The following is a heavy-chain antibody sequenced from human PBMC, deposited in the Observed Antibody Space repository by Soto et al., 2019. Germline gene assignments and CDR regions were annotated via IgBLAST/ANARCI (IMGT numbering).Heavy chain of an antibody. CDR3: AKSGEG. V-gene: IGHV3-30*18. CDR1: GFTFSTYG. CDR2: ISFDGNNK. J-gene: IGHJ4*02. Sequence: QVQLVESGGGVVQPGRSLRLSCAASGFTFSTYGMHWVRQAPGKGLEWVAVISFDGNNKYYADSVKGRFTISRDNSKKTLYLQMNSLRAEDTAVYYCAKSGEGWGQGTLVIVSS. D-gene: IGHD1-26*01.